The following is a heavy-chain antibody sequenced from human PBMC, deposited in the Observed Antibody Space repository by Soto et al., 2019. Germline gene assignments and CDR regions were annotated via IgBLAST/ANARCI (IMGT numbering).Heavy chain of an antibody. CDR3: ARRSSSSLGSLFDP. CDR2: MYYTGNK. CDR1: GGSISSSTYY. J-gene: IGHJ5*02. V-gene: IGHV4-39*01. Sequence: SETLSLTGTVSGGSISSSTYYWDWIRQPPGKGLEWIGAMYYTGNKNYNPSLESRVTMSVDTSKNQFSLKLSSVTPTDTAVYYCARRSSSSLGSLFDPWGRGILVTVSS. D-gene: IGHD6-6*01.